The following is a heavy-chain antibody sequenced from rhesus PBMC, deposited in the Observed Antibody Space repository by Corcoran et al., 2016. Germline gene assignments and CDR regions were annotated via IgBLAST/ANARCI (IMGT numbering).Heavy chain of an antibody. CDR1: GGSVSSSNW. V-gene: IGHV4-65*01. D-gene: IGHD6S26*01. Sequence: QVQLQESGPGLVKPSETLSLTCAVSGGSVSSSNWWSWIRQPPGKGLEWIGYISGSSGSTYYNPSLKSRVTISTDTSKNQLSLKLSSVTAADTAVYYCARDQSTGWSIGYWGQGVLVTVSS. CDR2: ISGSSGST. CDR3: ARDQSTGWSIGY. J-gene: IGHJ4*01.